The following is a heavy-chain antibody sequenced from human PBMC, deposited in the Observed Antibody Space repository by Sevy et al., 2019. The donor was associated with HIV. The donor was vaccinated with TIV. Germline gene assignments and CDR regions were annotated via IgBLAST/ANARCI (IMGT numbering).Heavy chain of an antibody. Sequence: SQTLSLTCAISGDSVSRTDVAWNWIRQSPSRGLEWLGRTWYASKWYNDYAISVKSRLTINPDTTRNQGSLHLSSVTPEDTAVYYCARQKNSGFDVWGQGTVVTVSS. CDR3: ARQKNSGFDV. J-gene: IGHJ3*01. D-gene: IGHD6-19*01. CDR1: GDSVSRTDVA. V-gene: IGHV6-1*01. CDR2: TWYASKWYN.